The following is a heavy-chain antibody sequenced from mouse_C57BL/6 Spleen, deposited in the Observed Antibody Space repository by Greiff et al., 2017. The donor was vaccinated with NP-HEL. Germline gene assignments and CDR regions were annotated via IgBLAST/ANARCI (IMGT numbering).Heavy chain of an antibody. CDR1: GFNIKDDY. D-gene: IGHD2-5*01. Sequence: VQLKESGAELVRPGASVKLSCTASGFNIKDDYMHWVKQRPEQGLEWIGWIDPENGDTEYASKFQGKATITAETSSNTAYLQLSSLTSEDTAVYYCTYSNYVNGEFDYWGQGTTLTVSS. CDR2: IDPENGDT. CDR3: TYSNYVNGEFDY. J-gene: IGHJ2*01. V-gene: IGHV14-4*01.